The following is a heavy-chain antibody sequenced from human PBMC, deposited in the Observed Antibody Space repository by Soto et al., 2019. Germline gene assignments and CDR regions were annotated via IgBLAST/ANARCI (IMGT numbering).Heavy chain of an antibody. V-gene: IGHV1-8*02. CDR3: GRGPSPRAPAGGTPYYYARDV. Sequence: ASVNVSCKASGYDFTAYDINWVRQASGQGLEWMGWMNPINGATGSARRFQGRVSMTRNTATGTAYLELTSLRSDDSAVYYCGRGPSPRAPAGGTPYYYARDVWGQGTTVTVS. CDR2: MNPINGAT. D-gene: IGHD6-13*01. J-gene: IGHJ6*02. CDR1: GYDFTAYD.